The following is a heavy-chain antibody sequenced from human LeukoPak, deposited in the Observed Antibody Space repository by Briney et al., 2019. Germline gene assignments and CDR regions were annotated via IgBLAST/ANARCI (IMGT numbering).Heavy chain of an antibody. CDR3: ARGRYYGSGRYYFDS. D-gene: IGHD3-3*01. V-gene: IGHV3-74*01. CDR2: IKSDGSNT. CDR1: GFTFSSYW. J-gene: IGHJ4*02. Sequence: PGGSLRLSCAASGFTFSSYWMHWVRQAPGKGLVWVSRIKSDGSNTNYADSVEGRFTISRDNAKNTLHLQMNSLRAEDTAVYYCARGRYYGSGRYYFDSWGQGTLVTVSS.